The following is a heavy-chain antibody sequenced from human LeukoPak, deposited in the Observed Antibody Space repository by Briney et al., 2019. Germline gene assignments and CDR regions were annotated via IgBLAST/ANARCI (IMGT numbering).Heavy chain of an antibody. CDR1: GFNLTNPF. CDR3: ASGAAMAINNYDSNTRRLDF. J-gene: IGHJ4*02. Sequence: GASVKVSCKTSGFNLTNPFMHWVRQAPGQGLQWMGLINPTGDRTGYAQEFQDRLSMTRDPSTRTVYMELSSLRSEDTAVYYCASGAAMAINNYDSNTRRLDFWGQGTLVTVSS. CDR2: INPTGDRT. D-gene: IGHD3-22*01. V-gene: IGHV1-46*01.